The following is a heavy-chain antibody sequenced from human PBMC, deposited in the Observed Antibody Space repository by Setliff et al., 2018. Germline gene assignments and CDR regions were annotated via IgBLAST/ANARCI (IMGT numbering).Heavy chain of an antibody. CDR2: MNPNSGNT. D-gene: IGHD3-3*01. J-gene: IGHJ4*02. V-gene: IGHV1-8*02. CDR1: GYTFTSYD. CDR3: ARAQSWSGGPYYFDN. Sequence: ASVKVSCKASGYTFTSYDINWVRQATGQGLAWMGWMNPNSGNTGYAQKFQGRVTMTRDTSISTAYMDLSSLRFEDTAVYYCARAQSWSGGPYYFDNWGQGTLVTVSS.